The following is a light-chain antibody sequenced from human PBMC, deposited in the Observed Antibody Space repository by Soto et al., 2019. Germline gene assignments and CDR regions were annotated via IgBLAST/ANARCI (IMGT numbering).Light chain of an antibody. CDR1: QSVSSSY. J-gene: IGKJ5*01. Sequence: EIVLTQSPGTLSLSPGERATLSCRASQSVSSSYLAWYQQKPGQAPRLLIYGASSRVSGIPDRFSGSGSGTDFTLTIRRLEPEDFAVYYCQQYRMSPNTFGQGTRLENK. V-gene: IGKV3-20*01. CDR2: GAS. CDR3: QQYRMSPNT.